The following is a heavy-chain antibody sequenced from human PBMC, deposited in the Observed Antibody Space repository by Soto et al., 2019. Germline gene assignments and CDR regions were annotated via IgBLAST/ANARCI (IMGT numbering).Heavy chain of an antibody. V-gene: IGHV1-3*01. CDR2: INAGNGNT. D-gene: IGHD3-16*01. CDR1: GYSFTSYA. CDR3: ARGGLALMDV. Sequence: QVQLVQSGAEVKKPGASVKVSCKASGYSFTSYAMHWVRQAPGQRLEWMGWINAGNGNTKYSQKFQGRVTITRDTSASTAYMERSSLRSEDTVVYYCARGGLALMDVWGQGTTVTVSS. J-gene: IGHJ6*02.